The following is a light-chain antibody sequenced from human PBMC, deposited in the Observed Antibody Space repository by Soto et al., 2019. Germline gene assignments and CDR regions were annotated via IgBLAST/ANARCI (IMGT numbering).Light chain of an antibody. CDR2: GAS. J-gene: IGKJ2*01. CDR3: QQCGSSPVT. CDR1: QSVSSTY. Sequence: EIVLTQSPGTLSLSPGERATLSCRASQSVSSTYLAWYQQKPGQPPRLLIYGASSRATGIPDRFSGSGSGTDFTFTINRLQPEDFAVYYCQQCGSSPVTFGQGTKLESK. V-gene: IGKV3-20*01.